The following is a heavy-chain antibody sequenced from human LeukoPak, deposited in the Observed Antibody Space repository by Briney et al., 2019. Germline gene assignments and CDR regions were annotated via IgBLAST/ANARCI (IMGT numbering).Heavy chain of an antibody. V-gene: IGHV3-21*01. CDR1: GFTFSSYS. CDR3: ARDSHVDTAMVGDY. D-gene: IGHD5-18*01. Sequence: PGGSLRLSCAASGFTFSSYSRNWVRQAPGKGLEWVSSISSSSSYIYYADSVKGRFTISRDNAKNSLYLQMNSLRAEDTAVYYCARDSHVDTAMVGDYWGQGTLVTVSS. CDR2: ISSSSSYI. J-gene: IGHJ4*02.